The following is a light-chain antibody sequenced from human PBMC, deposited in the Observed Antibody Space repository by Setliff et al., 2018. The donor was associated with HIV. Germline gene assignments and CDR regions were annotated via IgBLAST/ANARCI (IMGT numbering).Light chain of an antibody. CDR3: SSYTSSNTYV. CDR2: DVS. CDR1: SSDVGVYNF. V-gene: IGLV2-14*03. J-gene: IGLJ1*01. Sequence: QSALTQPASVSGSPGQSITISCTGTSSDVGVYNFVSWYQQHPGKAPKLIIYDVSNRPSGVSYRFSASKSGNTASLTISGLQAEDEADYYCSSYTSSNTYVFGTGTKVTV.